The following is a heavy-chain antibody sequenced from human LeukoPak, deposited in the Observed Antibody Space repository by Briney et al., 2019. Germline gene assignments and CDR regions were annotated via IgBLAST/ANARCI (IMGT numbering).Heavy chain of an antibody. CDR1: GFTFSSCS. CDR2: ISSSSSYI. CDR3: ARGRRDGYSFDY. D-gene: IGHD5-24*01. J-gene: IGHJ4*02. V-gene: IGHV3-21*01. Sequence: GGSLRLSCAASGFTFSSCSMNWVRQAPGKGLEWVSSISSSSSYIYYADSVKGRFTISRDNAKNSLYLQMNSLRAEDTAVYYCARGRRDGYSFDYWGQGTLVTVSS.